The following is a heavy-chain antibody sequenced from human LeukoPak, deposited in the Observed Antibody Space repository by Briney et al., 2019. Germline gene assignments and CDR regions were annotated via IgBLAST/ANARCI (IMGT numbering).Heavy chain of an antibody. CDR2: INHSGTT. D-gene: IGHD3-22*01. CDR1: GGSFSDYY. CDR3: ARGGYDSSGYYSPYYFDY. V-gene: IGHV4-34*01. J-gene: IGHJ4*02. Sequence: SETLSLTCAVNGGSFSDYYWNWIRQPPGKGLEWIGEINHSGTTNYNPSLKSRVTISVDTSKNQFSLKLSSVTAADTAVYYCARGGYDSSGYYSPYYFDYWGQGTLVTVSS.